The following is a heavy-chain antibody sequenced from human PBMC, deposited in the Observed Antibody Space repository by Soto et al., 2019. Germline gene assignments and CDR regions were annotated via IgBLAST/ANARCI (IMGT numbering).Heavy chain of an antibody. CDR1: GGSFSGYY. V-gene: IGHV4-34*01. CDR2: INHSGST. CDR3: ASGAQSEAAGDYGMDV. J-gene: IGHJ6*02. Sequence: SETLSLTCAVYGGSFSGYYWSWIRQPPGKGLEWIGEINHSGSTNYNPSLKSRVTISVDTSKNQFSLKLSSVTAADTAVYYCASGAQSEAAGDYGMDVWGQGTTVTVSS. D-gene: IGHD6-13*01.